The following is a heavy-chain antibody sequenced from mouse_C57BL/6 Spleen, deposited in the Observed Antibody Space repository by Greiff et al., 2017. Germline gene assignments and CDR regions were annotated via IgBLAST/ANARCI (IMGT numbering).Heavy chain of an antibody. J-gene: IGHJ1*03. Sequence: QVQLQQPGAELVKPGASVKMSCKASGYTFTSYWITWVKQRPGQGLEWIGDIYPGSGSTNYNEKFKSKATLTVDTSSSTAYMQRSSLTSEDSAVYCCVREVITTAHWYFDVWGTGTTVTVSS. CDR2: IYPGSGST. D-gene: IGHD1-1*01. CDR3: VREVITTAHWYFDV. CDR1: GYTFTSYW. V-gene: IGHV1-55*01.